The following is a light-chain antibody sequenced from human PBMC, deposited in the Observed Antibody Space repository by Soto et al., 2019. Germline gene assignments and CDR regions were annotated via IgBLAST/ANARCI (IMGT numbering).Light chain of an antibody. V-gene: IGKV4-1*01. CDR1: QSVLYSSTNKTY. CDR3: QQYYRSPRT. CDR2: WAS. J-gene: IGKJ2*01. Sequence: DIVMTQSPGARAVSLGERATIDCMSSQSVLYSSTNKTYLAWYQQKAGQPPKLLIYWASTRESGVPDRISGSGSGTDLTLTISSLQAEDVAVYYCQQYYRSPRTFGQGTKLEIK.